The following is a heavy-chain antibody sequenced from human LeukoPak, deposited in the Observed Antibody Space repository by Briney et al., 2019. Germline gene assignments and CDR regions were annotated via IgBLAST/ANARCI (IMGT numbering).Heavy chain of an antibody. D-gene: IGHD6-6*01. CDR2: ISSSSSTI. V-gene: IGHV3-48*04. Sequence: PGGSLRLSCAASGFTFSSYSMNWVRQAPGKGLEWVSYISSSSSTIYYADSVKGRFTISRDNAENSLYLQMNSLRAEDTAVYYCARKPTNSSPLPWGQGTLVTVSS. CDR1: GFTFSSYS. CDR3: ARKPTNSSPLP. J-gene: IGHJ5*02.